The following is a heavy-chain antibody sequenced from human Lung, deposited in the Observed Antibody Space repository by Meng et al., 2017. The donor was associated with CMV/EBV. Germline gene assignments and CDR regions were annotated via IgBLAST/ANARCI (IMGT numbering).Heavy chain of an antibody. D-gene: IGHD3-10*01. CDR2: VNSYTGDT. Sequence: ASVKVSCKAYGYSFNSYIISWVRQAPGQGLEWMGWVNSYTGDTDHAQQFQERITMTTDTSTTTVYMELRSLRTDDTAAYYCARISMIRGIIITGWVDPWGQGTLVXVSS. J-gene: IGHJ5*02. CDR3: ARISMIRGIIITGWVDP. V-gene: IGHV1-18*04. CDR1: GYSFNSYI.